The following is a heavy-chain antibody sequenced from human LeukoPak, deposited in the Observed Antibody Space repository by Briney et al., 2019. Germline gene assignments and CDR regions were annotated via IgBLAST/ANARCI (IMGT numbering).Heavy chain of an antibody. Sequence: SETLSLTCTVSGGSISSYYWSWIRQPPGKGLEWIGYIYYSGSTNYNPSLKSRVTISVHTSKNQFSLKLSSVTAADTAVYYCARSTSYGPTGVDYWGQGTLVTVSS. J-gene: IGHJ4*02. CDR2: IYYSGST. CDR3: ARSTSYGPTGVDY. V-gene: IGHV4-59*12. D-gene: IGHD5-18*01. CDR1: GGSISSYY.